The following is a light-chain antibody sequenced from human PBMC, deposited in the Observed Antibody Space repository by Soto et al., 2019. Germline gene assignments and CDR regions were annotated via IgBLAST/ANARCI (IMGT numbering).Light chain of an antibody. Sequence: QSVLTQPPSVSAAPGQKVTISCSGSSSNIANNYVSWYQQLPGTAPKLLIYDNNKRPSGIPDRFSGSKSGTSATLGITGLQTGDEADYYCGTWDSSPSAGVFGGGTKLTVL. CDR1: SSNIANNY. CDR3: GTWDSSPSAGV. J-gene: IGLJ2*01. CDR2: DNN. V-gene: IGLV1-51*01.